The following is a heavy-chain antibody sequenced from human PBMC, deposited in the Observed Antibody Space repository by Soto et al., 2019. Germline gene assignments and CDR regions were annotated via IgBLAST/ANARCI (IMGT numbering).Heavy chain of an antibody. J-gene: IGHJ4*02. V-gene: IGHV5-51*01. D-gene: IGHD6-19*01. CDR3: AISSGWSYYFDY. CDR2: IYPGDSDT. Sequence: DSLMISCTGSGYIFTSYCIGSVCQMPGKGLEWMGIIYPGDSDTRYSPSFQGQVTISADKSISTAYLQWSSLKASDTAMYYCAISSGWSYYFDYWGQGTLITVS. CDR1: GYIFTSYC.